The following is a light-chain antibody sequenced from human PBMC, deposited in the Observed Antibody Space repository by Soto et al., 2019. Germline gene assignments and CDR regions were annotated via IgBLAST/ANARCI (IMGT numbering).Light chain of an antibody. CDR3: LQYHYFPYT. Sequence: DIQMTQSPSTVSASVGDRVTITCRASQSVLSWLAWYQQKPGQAAKLLIYMASSLEVGVLSIFRGSGSVTEFLLIISLLQPDYVASYYRLQYHYFPYTFGQGTKLEI. J-gene: IGKJ2*01. CDR1: QSVLSW. CDR2: MAS. V-gene: IGKV1-5*03.